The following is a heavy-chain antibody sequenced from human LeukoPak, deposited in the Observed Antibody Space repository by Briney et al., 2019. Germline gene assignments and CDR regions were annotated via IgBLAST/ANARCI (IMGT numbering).Heavy chain of an antibody. J-gene: IGHJ5*01. CDR1: GGSMTTDS. V-gene: IGHV4-4*07. D-gene: IGHD1-26*01. Sequence: PSETLSLTCTVSGGSMTTDSWNWIRLPAGKGLEWIGRISASGNTNYNPSLFTRVTMSIDTSENQFSLKLNSVTAADTAVYFCARAPVQDLSFVGWFDSWGQGTLAIVSS. CDR3: ARAPVQDLSFVGWFDS. CDR2: ISASGNT.